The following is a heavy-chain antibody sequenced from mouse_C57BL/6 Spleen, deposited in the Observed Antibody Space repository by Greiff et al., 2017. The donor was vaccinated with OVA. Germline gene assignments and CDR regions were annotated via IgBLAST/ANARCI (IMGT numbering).Heavy chain of an antibody. CDR1: GFTFSDYG. Sequence: EVHLVESGGGLVKPGGSLKLSCAASGFTFSDYGMHWVRQAPEKGLEWVAYISSGSSTIYYADTVKGRFTISRDNAKNTLFLQMTSLRSEDTAMYYCARPGDYLFAYWGQGTLVTVSA. D-gene: IGHD2-4*01. CDR3: ARPGDYLFAY. J-gene: IGHJ3*01. V-gene: IGHV5-17*01. CDR2: ISSGSSTI.